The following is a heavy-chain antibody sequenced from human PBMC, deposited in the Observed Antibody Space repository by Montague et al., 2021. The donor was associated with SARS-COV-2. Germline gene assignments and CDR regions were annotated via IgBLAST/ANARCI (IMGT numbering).Heavy chain of an antibody. J-gene: IGHJ3*01. CDR1: GDSVSSNIAA. D-gene: IGHD3-3*02. CDR3: ASAFYGDHWAFDV. CDR2: TYYRSKWYN. Sequence: CAISGDSVSSNIAAWNWIRQSPSRGLEWLGRTYYRSKWYNDYAASVRSRITIGPDTSKNQFSLQLNSVTPEDTAVYYCASAFYGDHWAFDVWGQGTMVTVSS. V-gene: IGHV6-1*01.